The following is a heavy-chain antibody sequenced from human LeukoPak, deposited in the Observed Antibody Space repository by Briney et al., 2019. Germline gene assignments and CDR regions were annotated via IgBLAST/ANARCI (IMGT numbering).Heavy chain of an antibody. CDR1: GFTFSSYA. D-gene: IGHD4-11*01. V-gene: IGHV3-23*01. CDR2: ISGSGGST. J-gene: IGHJ4*02. Sequence: GGSLRLSCAASGFTFSSYALSWVRQAPGKGLEWVSTISGSGGSTYYADSVKGRFTISRDNSKNTLYLQMNSLRAEDTAVYYCAKDSWPHSNYYYFDYWGQGTLVTVSS. CDR3: AKDSWPHSNYYYFDY.